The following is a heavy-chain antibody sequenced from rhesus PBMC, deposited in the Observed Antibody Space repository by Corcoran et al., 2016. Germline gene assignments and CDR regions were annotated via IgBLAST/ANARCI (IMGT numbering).Heavy chain of an antibody. CDR1: GGSISSSNW. V-gene: IGHV4-93*01. CDR3: ASARVVFTAIEYFEC. CDR2: IYGGEGRT. Sequence: QVQLQESGPAVVKPSETLSLTCAVSGGSISSSNWWSWIRQCPGKGLEWMGGIYGGEGRTEVHPTRESRDPMMKDTTKNQCSLKRSAVTAAGTAVYYWASARVVFTAIEYFECWGQGALVTVSS. D-gene: IGHD2-27*01. J-gene: IGHJ1*01.